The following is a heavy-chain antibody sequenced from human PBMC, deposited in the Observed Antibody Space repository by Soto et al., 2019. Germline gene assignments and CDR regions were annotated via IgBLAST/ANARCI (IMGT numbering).Heavy chain of an antibody. J-gene: IGHJ6*03. CDR1: GFTFSSYW. D-gene: IGHD2-15*01. V-gene: IGHV3-7*01. CDR2: IKQDGSEK. CDR3: ARELYCSGGSCYSSYYYYMDV. Sequence: EVQLVESGGGLVQPGGSLRLSCAASGFTFSSYWMSWVRQAPGKGLEWVANIKQDGSEKYYVDSVKGRFTISRDNAKNSLYLQMNSLRAEDTAVYYCARELYCSGGSCYSSYYYYMDVWGKGTTVTVSS.